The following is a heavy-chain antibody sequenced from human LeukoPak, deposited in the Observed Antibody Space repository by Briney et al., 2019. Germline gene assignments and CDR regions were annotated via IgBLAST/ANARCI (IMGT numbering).Heavy chain of an antibody. D-gene: IGHD4-17*01. CDR2: ISNIGPTV. CDR1: GFTFSSSW. V-gene: IGHV3-48*04. J-gene: IGHJ4*02. CDR3: AKDGDGDFFDH. Sequence: PGGSLRLSCAASGFTFSSSWMHWVRRAPGKGLEWVSYISNIGPTVYYADSVKGRFTISRDNAKNSLYLQLDSLRAEDTAVYYCAKDGDGDFFDHWGQGTLVTVSS.